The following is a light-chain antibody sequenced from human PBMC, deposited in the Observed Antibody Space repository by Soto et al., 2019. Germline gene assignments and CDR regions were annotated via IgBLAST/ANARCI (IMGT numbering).Light chain of an antibody. V-gene: IGLV2-8*01. Sequence: QSVLTQPPSASGSPGQSVTISCTGTSSDVGGYNYVSWYQQHPGKAPKLMIYDVGKRPSGVPDRFSGSKSGNTASLTVSGLQAEDEADYSCSSHAGDNNPFVFGTGTKLTVL. CDR3: SSHAGDNNPFV. CDR2: DVG. CDR1: SSDVGGYNY. J-gene: IGLJ1*01.